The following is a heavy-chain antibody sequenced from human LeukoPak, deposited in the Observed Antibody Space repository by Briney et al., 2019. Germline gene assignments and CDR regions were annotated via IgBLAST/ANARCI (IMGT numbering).Heavy chain of an antibody. V-gene: IGHV3-30*01. CDR3: ARERDGFDI. CDR1: GFTFSSYT. CDR2: IPYSGGFK. J-gene: IGHJ3*02. Sequence: PGGSLRLSCAASGFTFSSYTMHWVRQAPGQGLEWMAVIPYSGGFKYHADSVKGRFSISRDNSENTLYLQMNSLRAEDTALYYCARERDGFDIWGQGTVVTVS.